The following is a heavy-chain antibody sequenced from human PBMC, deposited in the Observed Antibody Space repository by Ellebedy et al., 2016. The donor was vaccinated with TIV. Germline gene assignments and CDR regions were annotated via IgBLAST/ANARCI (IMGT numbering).Heavy chain of an antibody. CDR1: GFTFSSYS. D-gene: IGHD6-13*01. J-gene: IGHJ4*02. Sequence: GESLKISCAASGFTFSSYSMNWVRQAPGKGLEWVSSISSSSSYIYYADSVKGRFTISRDNAKNSLYLQMNSLRAEDTAVYYCARDIKIAAAGTIYFDYWGQGTLVTVSS. CDR2: ISSSSSYI. V-gene: IGHV3-21*01. CDR3: ARDIKIAAAGTIYFDY.